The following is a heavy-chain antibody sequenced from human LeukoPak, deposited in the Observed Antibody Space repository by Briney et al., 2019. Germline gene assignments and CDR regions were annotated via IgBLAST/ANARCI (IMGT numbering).Heavy chain of an antibody. D-gene: IGHD6-19*01. Sequence: GGSLRLSCAASGFTFSNAWMSWVRQAPGKGLEWVSVIYSSGSTYYADSVKGRFTISRDNSKNTLYLQMNSLRGEDTAVYYCARERNLEIAVAGTIFDYWGQGTLVTVSS. V-gene: IGHV3-66*01. CDR1: GFTFSNAW. CDR3: ARERNLEIAVAGTIFDY. J-gene: IGHJ4*02. CDR2: IYSSGST.